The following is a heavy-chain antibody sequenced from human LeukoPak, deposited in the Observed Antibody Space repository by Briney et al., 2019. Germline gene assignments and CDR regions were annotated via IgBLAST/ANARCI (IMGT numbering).Heavy chain of an antibody. J-gene: IGHJ3*02. CDR1: GGSFSGYY. D-gene: IGHD3-10*01. CDR2: INHSGST. Sequence: SETLPLTCAVYGGSFSGYYWSWIRQPPGKGLEWIGEINHSGSTNYNPSLKSRVTISVDTSKDQFSLKLSSVTAADTAVYYCARSYSDYYARRAFGIWGQGTMVTVSS. V-gene: IGHV4-34*01. CDR3: ARSYSDYYARRAFGI.